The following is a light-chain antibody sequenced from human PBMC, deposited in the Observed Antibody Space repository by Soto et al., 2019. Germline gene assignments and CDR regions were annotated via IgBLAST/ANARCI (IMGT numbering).Light chain of an antibody. J-gene: IGKJ1*01. Sequence: DIQMTQSPSTLSGSVGDRVTITCRASQTISSWLAWYQQKPGKAPKLLIYKASTLKSGVPSRFSGSGSGTEFTLTISSLQPDDFATYYCQHYNSYPKPFGQGTKVDIK. V-gene: IGKV1-5*03. CDR1: QTISSW. CDR2: KAS. CDR3: QHYNSYPKP.